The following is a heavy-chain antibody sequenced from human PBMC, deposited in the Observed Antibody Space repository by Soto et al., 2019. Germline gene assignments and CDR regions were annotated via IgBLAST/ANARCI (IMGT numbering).Heavy chain of an antibody. CDR1: GFSFMSYV. Sequence: EIQLLEAGGELVQPGGSLRLSCAGSGFSFMSYVMAWVRQAPGKGPEWVSSISGSSSGIFYSDSVKGRFTISRDNSQSTVYLQMDSLRVDDTAIYYCARVQYYYDRAAYYRSKGWFDPWGQGTLVTVSS. CDR3: ARVQYYYDRAAYYRSKGWFDP. J-gene: IGHJ5*02. CDR2: ISGSSSGI. D-gene: IGHD3-22*01. V-gene: IGHV3-23*01.